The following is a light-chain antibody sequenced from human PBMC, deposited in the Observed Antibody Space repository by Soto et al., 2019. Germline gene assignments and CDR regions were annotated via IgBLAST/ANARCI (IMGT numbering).Light chain of an antibody. J-gene: IGKJ1*01. V-gene: IGKV3-15*01. CDR1: QSVSSN. CDR3: QHYNNWPLT. Sequence: ETVMTQSPATLSVSPGARAPLFWRARQSVSSNLAWYPKRPAQPRRLLISDTYIRATGITARASGSCSGTDFTLTISSLQSEDFAVYYCQHYNNWPLTFGQGTKVDIK. CDR2: DTY.